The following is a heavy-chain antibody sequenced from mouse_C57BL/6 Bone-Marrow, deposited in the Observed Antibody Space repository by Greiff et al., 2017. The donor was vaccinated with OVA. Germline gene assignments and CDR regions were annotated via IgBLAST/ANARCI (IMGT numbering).Heavy chain of an antibody. J-gene: IGHJ3*01. CDR3: ARFYDGYYWFAY. CDR2: ISSGSSTI. V-gene: IGHV5-17*01. D-gene: IGHD2-3*01. CDR1: GFTFSDYG. Sequence: DVMLVESGGGLVKPGGSLKLSCAASGFTFSDYGMHWVRQAPEKGLEWVAYISSGSSTIYYADTVKGRFTISRDNAKNTLFLQMTSLRSEDTAMYYCARFYDGYYWFAYWGQGTLVTVAA.